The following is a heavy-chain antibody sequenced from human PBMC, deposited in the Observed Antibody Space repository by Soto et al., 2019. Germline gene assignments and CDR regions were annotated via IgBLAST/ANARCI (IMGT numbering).Heavy chain of an antibody. CDR2: IYHSGST. Sequence: SETLSLTCAVSGGSISSSNWWSWVRQPPGKGLEWIGEIYHSGSTNYNPSLKSRVTISVDKSKNQFSLKLSSVTAADTAVYYCARGASDLSFCGGDCSWYFELWGRGTLVTVAS. V-gene: IGHV4-4*02. J-gene: IGHJ2*01. D-gene: IGHD2-21*02. CDR3: ARGASDLSFCGGDCSWYFEL. CDR1: GGSISSSNW.